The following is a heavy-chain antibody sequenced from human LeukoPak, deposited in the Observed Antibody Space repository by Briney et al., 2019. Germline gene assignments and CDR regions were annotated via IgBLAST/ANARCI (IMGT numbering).Heavy chain of an antibody. J-gene: IGHJ4*02. D-gene: IGHD6-19*01. CDR2: IRYDGSIK. CDR1: GFTFSNYG. V-gene: IGHV3-30*02. CDR3: AKLAYSSEDRVDY. Sequence: GASLRLSCAASGFTFSNYGMHWVRQAPGKGLEWVAFIRYDGSIKYYADSVRGRFTISRDNSKNTLYLQMNSLSPEDTAVYYCAKLAYSSEDRVDYWGQGTLVTVSS.